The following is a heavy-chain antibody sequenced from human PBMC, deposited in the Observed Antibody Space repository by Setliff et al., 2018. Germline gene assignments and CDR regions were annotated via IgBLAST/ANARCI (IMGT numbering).Heavy chain of an antibody. J-gene: IGHJ4*02. CDR2: IRSDGTKK. V-gene: IGHV3-30*02. CDR1: GFIFSSFG. D-gene: IGHD1-26*01. CDR3: AKDLWSFEPTLKGNFDY. Sequence: PSGSLRLSCVASGFIFSSFGMHWIRQAPGKGLEWVTFIRSDGTKKDYIDFVRGRFTISRDNSRNTLYLEMNSLRIEDTATYYCAKDLWSFEPTLKGNFDYWGRGTLVTVSS.